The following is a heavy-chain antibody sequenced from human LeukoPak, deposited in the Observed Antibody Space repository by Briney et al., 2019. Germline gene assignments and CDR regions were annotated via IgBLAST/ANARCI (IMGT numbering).Heavy chain of an antibody. J-gene: IGHJ4*02. CDR2: IYYSGST. D-gene: IGHD3-22*01. V-gene: IGHV4-39*01. CDR1: GGSISSSSYY. CDR3: ARHFREYYDSSGAHFDY. Sequence: SETLSLTCTVSGGSISSSSYYRGWIRQPPGKGLEWIGSIYYSGSTYYNPSLKSRVTISVDTSKNQFSLKLSSVTAADTAVYYCARHFREYYDSSGAHFDYWGQGTLVTVSS.